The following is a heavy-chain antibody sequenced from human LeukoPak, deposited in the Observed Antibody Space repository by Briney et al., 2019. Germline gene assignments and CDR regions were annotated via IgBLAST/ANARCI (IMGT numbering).Heavy chain of an antibody. CDR1: GFSFSSYW. CDR2: IKRDGSEK. V-gene: IGHV3-7*01. D-gene: IGHD6-6*01. Sequence: SGGSLRLSRAASGFSFSSYWMSWVRQAPGKGLEWVANIKRDGSEKYYVDSVKGRFTISRDNDKNALFLQMNSLRGEDTAVYYCARERWRSSVAPRPRWFDYWGQGTLVTVSS. J-gene: IGHJ4*02. CDR3: ARERWRSSVAPRPRWFDY.